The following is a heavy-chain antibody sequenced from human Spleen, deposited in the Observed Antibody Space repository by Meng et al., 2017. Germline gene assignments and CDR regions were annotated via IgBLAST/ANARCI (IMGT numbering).Heavy chain of an antibody. CDR1: GSTFSSYE. Sequence: GGSLRLSCAASGSTFSSYEMNWVRQAPGKGLEWVSYISSSGSTIYYADSVKGRFTISRDNAKNSLCLQVNSLRAEDTAVYYCARRGLDGNNWIETNLDHWGQGIVVTVSS. D-gene: IGHD5-24*01. J-gene: IGHJ4*02. V-gene: IGHV3-48*03. CDR3: ARRGLDGNNWIETNLDH. CDR2: ISSSGSTI.